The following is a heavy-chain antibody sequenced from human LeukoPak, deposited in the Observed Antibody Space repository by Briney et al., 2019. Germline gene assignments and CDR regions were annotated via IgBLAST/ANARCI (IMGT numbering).Heavy chain of an antibody. CDR1: GYSFTSYW. CDR3: ARLIQATQAPDYSNSIDY. V-gene: IGHV5-51*01. J-gene: IGHJ4*02. Sequence: GESLKISCKGSGYSFTSYWIGWVRQMPGKGLEWMGITYPGDSDTRYSPSFQGQVTISADKSISTAYLQWSSLKASDTAMYYCARLIQATQAPDYSNSIDYWGQGTLVTVSS. D-gene: IGHD4-11*01. CDR2: TYPGDSDT.